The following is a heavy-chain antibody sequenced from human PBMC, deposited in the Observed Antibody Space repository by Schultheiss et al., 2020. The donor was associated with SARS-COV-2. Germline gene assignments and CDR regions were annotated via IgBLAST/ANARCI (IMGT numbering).Heavy chain of an antibody. J-gene: IGHJ4*02. D-gene: IGHD3-9*01. Sequence: GESLKISCAASGFTFSSYEMNWVRQAPGKGLEWVSYISRSGSTIYHADSVKGRFTISRDNAKNSLYLQMNSLRAEDTAVYYCARAPYYDILTGYYEPVVDYWGQGTLVTVSS. CDR3: ARAPYYDILTGYYEPVVDY. V-gene: IGHV3-48*03. CDR2: ISRSGSTI. CDR1: GFTFSSYE.